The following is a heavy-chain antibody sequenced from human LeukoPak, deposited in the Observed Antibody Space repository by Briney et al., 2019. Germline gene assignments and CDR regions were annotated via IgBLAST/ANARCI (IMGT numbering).Heavy chain of an antibody. CDR3: ARRVPSGSGSYDFDY. CDR1: GGSISSDSYY. D-gene: IGHD3-10*01. J-gene: IGHJ4*02. V-gene: IGHV4-39*01. CDR2: INYSGTT. Sequence: SETLSLTCTVSGGSISSDSYYWGWVRQPPGKGLEWIGSINYSGTTYYNPSLKSRVTISVDTSKNQFSLKVSSVTAADTAVYYCARRVPSGSGSYDFDYWGQGTLVTVSS.